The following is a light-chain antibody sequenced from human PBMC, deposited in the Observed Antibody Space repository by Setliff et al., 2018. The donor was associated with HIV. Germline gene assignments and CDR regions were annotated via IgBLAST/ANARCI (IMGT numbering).Light chain of an antibody. J-gene: IGKJ3*01. CDR3: QQYDTSPFT. Sequence: TLSLSPGERATLSCRASQSVTSNYLAWYQQKPGQAPRLLIYGASSRATGIPDRFSGSGSGTDFSLTISGLEPEDFAVYYCQQYDTSPFTFGPGTKVDIK. V-gene: IGKV3-20*01. CDR2: GAS. CDR1: QSVTSNY.